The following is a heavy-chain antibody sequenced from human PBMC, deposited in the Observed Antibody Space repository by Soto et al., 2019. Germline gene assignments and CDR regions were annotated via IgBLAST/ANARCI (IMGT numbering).Heavy chain of an antibody. CDR1: GFTFNSYA. D-gene: IGHD4-17*01. J-gene: IGHJ4*02. CDR3: AKDNGDYPYYFDS. CDR2: ISGSGGST. Sequence: GSLRLSCRASGFTFNSYAMSLVLQAPGKGLEWVSAISGSGGSTYYAYSVKGRFTISRDNSKNTLFLQMNSLRAEDPAVYYCAKDNGDYPYYFDSRGQGALVSVSS. V-gene: IGHV3-23*01.